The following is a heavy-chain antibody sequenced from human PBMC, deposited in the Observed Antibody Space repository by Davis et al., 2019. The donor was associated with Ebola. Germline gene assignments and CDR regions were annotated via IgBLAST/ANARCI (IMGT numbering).Heavy chain of an antibody. CDR3: ATTQWLREFDN. CDR1: GFAVSSNH. CDR2: IYDQSS. J-gene: IGHJ4*02. V-gene: IGHV3-53*05. Sequence: GESLKIPCAVPGFAVSSNHMSWVRQAPGKGLEWVSVIYDQSSAYADAVRGRFIISRDKSNNTLYLQMNSLRVDDTAVYYCATTQWLREFDNWGQGTLVTVSS. D-gene: IGHD6-19*01.